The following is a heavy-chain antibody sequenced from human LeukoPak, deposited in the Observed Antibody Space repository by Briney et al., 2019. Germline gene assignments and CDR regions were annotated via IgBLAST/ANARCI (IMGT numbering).Heavy chain of an antibody. V-gene: IGHV3-48*03. CDR1: GFTFSSYE. CDR3: ARETFCTSTTCPIGDHFDY. Sequence: AGGSLRLSCAASGFTFSSYEMNWVRQAPGKGLEWVSYISSSGSTIYYADSVKGRFTISRDNAKNSLYLQMNSLRAEDTAIYYCARETFCTSTTCPIGDHFDYWGQGTLVTVSS. CDR2: ISSSGSTI. D-gene: IGHD2-2*01. J-gene: IGHJ4*02.